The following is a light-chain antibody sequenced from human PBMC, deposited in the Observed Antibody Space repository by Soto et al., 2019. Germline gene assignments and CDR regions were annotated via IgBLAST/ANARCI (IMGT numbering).Light chain of an antibody. CDR1: TSNIGADYD. V-gene: IGLV1-40*01. Sequence: QSVPTQPTSVSGAPEQMVTVSWTASTSNIGADYDVRMYHQRPGTAPKLLIYGFSDRHSGVPDTFSGSKSGTSASLAIPGIPAADAGDYYCQSYDISLINYVFGTGPKVNVL. CDR2: GFS. CDR3: QSYDISLINYV. J-gene: IGLJ1*01.